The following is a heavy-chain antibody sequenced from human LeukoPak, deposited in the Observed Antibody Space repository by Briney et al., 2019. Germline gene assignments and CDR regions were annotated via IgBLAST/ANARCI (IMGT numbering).Heavy chain of an antibody. Sequence: GESLKISCKGSGYSFTTYWIGWVRQMPGKGLEWMGIIFPSGSDTKYSPSFQGQVTVSADKSIGTAYLQWSSLKASGTAMYYCAIVYSSSSWDYWGQGTLVTVSS. CDR3: AIVYSSSSWDY. J-gene: IGHJ4*02. D-gene: IGHD6-6*01. CDR2: IFPSGSDT. V-gene: IGHV5-51*01. CDR1: GYSFTTYW.